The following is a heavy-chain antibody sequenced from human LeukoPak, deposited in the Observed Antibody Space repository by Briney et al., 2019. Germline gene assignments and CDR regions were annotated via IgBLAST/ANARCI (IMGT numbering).Heavy chain of an antibody. Sequence: GGSLRLSCAASGFTFSSYSMNWVRQAPGKGLEWVSSISSSSSYIYYADSVEGRFTISRDNAKNSLYLQMNSLRAEDTAVYYCARDYYGSGSYPTNDAFDIWGQGTMVTVSS. V-gene: IGHV3-21*01. D-gene: IGHD3-10*01. CDR2: ISSSSSYI. J-gene: IGHJ3*02. CDR3: ARDYYGSGSYPTNDAFDI. CDR1: GFTFSSYS.